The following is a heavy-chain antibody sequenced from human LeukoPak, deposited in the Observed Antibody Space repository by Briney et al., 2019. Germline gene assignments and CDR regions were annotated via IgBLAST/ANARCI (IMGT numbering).Heavy chain of an antibody. D-gene: IGHD3-10*01. V-gene: IGHV4-39*01. Sequence: PSETLSLTCSVSDGSISSGYYYWAWIRQPPGKGPEWIGSIYYSGTTYPNPSLKRRVTISVDTSKNQFSLKLSYVTAADTAVYYCARQPKSCAPGIFITGKACWFDTWGQGTLVTVSP. CDR2: IYYSGTT. CDR1: DGSISSGYYY. CDR3: ARQPKSCAPGIFITGKACWFDT. J-gene: IGHJ5*02.